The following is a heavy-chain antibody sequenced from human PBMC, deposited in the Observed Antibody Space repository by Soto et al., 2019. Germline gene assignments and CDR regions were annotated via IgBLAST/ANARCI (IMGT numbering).Heavy chain of an antibody. D-gene: IGHD3-9*01. CDR3: ARGLVIRPYYYHGMDV. V-gene: IGHV4-30-4*01. Sequence: SETLSLTCTVSCGSISSGDYFWSWIRQSPGKGLEWIGYISSIGSTYYNPSLKSRVSVSRDTSKNQFSLKLSSVTTTDTAVYYCARGLVIRPYYYHGMDVWGQGTTVTVSS. J-gene: IGHJ6*02. CDR2: ISSIGST. CDR1: CGSISSGDYF.